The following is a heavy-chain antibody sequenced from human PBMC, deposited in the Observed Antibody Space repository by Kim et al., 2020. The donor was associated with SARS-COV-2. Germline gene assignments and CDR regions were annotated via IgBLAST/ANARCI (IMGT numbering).Heavy chain of an antibody. V-gene: IGHV3-7*01. CDR3: ARVLYYYDSSGLFDY. CDR2: IKQDGSEK. CDR1: GFTFSSYW. D-gene: IGHD3-22*01. J-gene: IGHJ4*02. Sequence: GGSLRLSCAASGFTFSSYWMSWVRQAPGKGLEWVANIKQDGSEKYYVDSVKGRFTISRDNAKNSLYLQMNSLRAEDTAVYYCARVLYYYDSSGLFDYWGQGTLVTVSS.